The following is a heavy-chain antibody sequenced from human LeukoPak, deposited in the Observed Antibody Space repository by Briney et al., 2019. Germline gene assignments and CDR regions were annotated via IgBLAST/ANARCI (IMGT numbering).Heavy chain of an antibody. Sequence: GGSLRLSCAASGFTFNNYAMNWVRQAPGKGLEWVSAISGSGGSTYYADSVKGRFTISRDNSKNTLYLQMNSLRAEDTAVYYCAKFGYCSGGSCHLDYYYYYYMDVWGKGTTVTVSS. J-gene: IGHJ6*03. CDR1: GFTFNNYA. D-gene: IGHD2-15*01. CDR3: AKFGYCSGGSCHLDYYYYYYMDV. V-gene: IGHV3-23*01. CDR2: ISGSGGST.